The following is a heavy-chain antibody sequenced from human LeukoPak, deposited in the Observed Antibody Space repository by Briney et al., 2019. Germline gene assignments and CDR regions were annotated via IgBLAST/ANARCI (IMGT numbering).Heavy chain of an antibody. Sequence: ASVKVSCKASGYTYTVYYMHWARQAPGQGLEWMGWINPNSGGTNYAQKFQGRVTMTRDTSISTAYMELSRLRSDDTAVYYCARGANVLMVYAKVFDPWGQGTLVTVSS. D-gene: IGHD2-8*01. CDR3: ARGANVLMVYAKVFDP. CDR2: INPNSGGT. J-gene: IGHJ5*02. CDR1: GYTYTVYY. V-gene: IGHV1-2*02.